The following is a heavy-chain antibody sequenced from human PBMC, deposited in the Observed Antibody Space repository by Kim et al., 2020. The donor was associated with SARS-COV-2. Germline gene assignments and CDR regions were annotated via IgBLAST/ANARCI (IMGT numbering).Heavy chain of an antibody. V-gene: IGHV3-21*04. CDR3: ARVDSGWYGPDY. Sequence: GGSLRLSCAASGFTFSSYSMNWVRQAPGQGLEWVSSISSSSSYIYYADSVKGRFTISRDNAKNSLYLQMNSLRAEDTAVYYCARVDSGWYGPDYWGQGTLVTVSS. CDR2: ISSSSSYI. D-gene: IGHD6-19*01. J-gene: IGHJ4*02. CDR1: GFTFSSYS.